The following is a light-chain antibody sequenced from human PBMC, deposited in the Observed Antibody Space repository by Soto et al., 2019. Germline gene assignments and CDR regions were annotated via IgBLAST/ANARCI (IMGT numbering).Light chain of an antibody. J-gene: IGKJ1*01. Sequence: IVLTQSPDSQAVSLGERATINCKSSQSVLYSSNNKNYLAWYQQKPEQPPKLIIYWASTRGSGVPDRFSGSGSGTDFTLTISSLQAEDVAVYYCQQYYSIPWAFGQGTKVEVK. V-gene: IGKV4-1*01. CDR3: QQYYSIPWA. CDR2: WAS. CDR1: QSVLYSSNNKNY.